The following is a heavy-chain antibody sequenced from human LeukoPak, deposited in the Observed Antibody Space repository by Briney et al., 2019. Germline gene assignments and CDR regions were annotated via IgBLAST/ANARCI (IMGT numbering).Heavy chain of an antibody. J-gene: IGHJ4*02. CDR2: VSGSGGTT. D-gene: IGHD3-16*01. CDR3: ASDWGAY. CDR1: GFTFSNYA. V-gene: IGHV3-23*01. Sequence: PGGSLRLSCAASGFTFSNYAMTWVRQGPAKGPEWVSAVSGSGGTTYYADSVKGRFTISRDNSKNTLYLQMSSLRAEDTAVYYCASDWGAYWGQGTLVTVFS.